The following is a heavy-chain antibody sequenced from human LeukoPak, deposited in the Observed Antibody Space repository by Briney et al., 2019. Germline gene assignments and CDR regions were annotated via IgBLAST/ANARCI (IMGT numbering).Heavy chain of an antibody. CDR1: VFTLSRYE. CDR2: ISSSGSTI. V-gene: IGHV3-48*03. Sequence: PGGSLRLSCAASVFTLSRYEMNWVRPAPGKGLEWVSYISSSGSTIYYADSVKGRFTISRDNAENSLYLQMNSRRAEDTAVYYCGRGRGGSWWGQGTLVTVSS. CDR3: GRGRGGSW. J-gene: IGHJ4*02. D-gene: IGHD1-26*01.